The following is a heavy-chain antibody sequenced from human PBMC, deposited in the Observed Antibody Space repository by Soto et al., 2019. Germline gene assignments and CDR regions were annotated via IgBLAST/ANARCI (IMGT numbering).Heavy chain of an antibody. CDR3: AREFTYYDFWSGSYYYYGMDV. CDR2: IYSGGST. Sequence: EVQLVETGGGLIQPGGSLRLSCAASGFTVSSNYMSWVRQAPGKGLEWVSVIYSGGSTYYADSVKGRFTISRDNSKNTLYLQMNSLRAEDTAVYYCAREFTYYDFWSGSYYYYGMDVWGQGTTVTVSS. V-gene: IGHV3-53*02. CDR1: GFTVSSNY. J-gene: IGHJ6*02. D-gene: IGHD3-3*01.